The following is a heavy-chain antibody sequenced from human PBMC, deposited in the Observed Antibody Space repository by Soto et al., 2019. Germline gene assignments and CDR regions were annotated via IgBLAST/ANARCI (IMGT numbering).Heavy chain of an antibody. CDR2: IYYAGST. V-gene: IGHV4-59*01. CDR3: ARLGHRIRVAGMDV. CDR1: GGSISNYY. J-gene: IGHJ6*03. D-gene: IGHD2-15*01. Sequence: QVQLQESGPGLVKPSETLSLTCAVSGGSISNYYWSWIRQPPGKGLECIGYIYYAGSTNYNPSLQSRVSISVDTSKNQIALRLSSVTAADTAVYFCARLGHRIRVAGMDVWGKGTTVTVSS.